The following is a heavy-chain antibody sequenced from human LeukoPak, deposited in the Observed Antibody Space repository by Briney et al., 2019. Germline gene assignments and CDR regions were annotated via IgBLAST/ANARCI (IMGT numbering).Heavy chain of an antibody. Sequence: GGSLRLSCAASGFTFTSYSMNWVRQAPGKGLEWVSYISSSTTTIYYADSVKGRFTISRDNAKNSLYLQMNSLRAEDTAVYYCARALDEGARFDYWGQGTLVTVSS. J-gene: IGHJ4*02. CDR3: ARALDEGARFDY. CDR1: GFTFTSYS. CDR2: ISSSTTTI. V-gene: IGHV3-48*01.